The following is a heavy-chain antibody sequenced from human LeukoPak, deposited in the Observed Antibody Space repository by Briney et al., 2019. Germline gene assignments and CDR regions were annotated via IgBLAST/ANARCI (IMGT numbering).Heavy chain of an antibody. CDR3: ARIPFGRDGYNRNDS. Sequence: SETLSLTCTVSGGSVSSGSYYWSWIRQPPGKGLEWIGYIYYSGSTDYNPSLKSRVTISVDTSKNQFSLKLTSVTAADTAVYYCARIPFGRDGYNRNDSWGQGTLVTVSS. D-gene: IGHD5-24*01. J-gene: IGHJ4*02. CDR2: IYYSGST. CDR1: GGSVSSGSYY. V-gene: IGHV4-61*01.